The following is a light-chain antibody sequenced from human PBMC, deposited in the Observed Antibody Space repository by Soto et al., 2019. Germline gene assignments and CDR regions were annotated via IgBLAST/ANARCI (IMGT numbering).Light chain of an antibody. J-gene: IGKJ1*01. CDR1: QSVTYDQ. Sequence: ELVLTQSPDTLSLSPGERATLSCRASQSVTYDQLAWYRQTPGQAPRLLIYGASSRAAGIPDRFSGSGSGTDFTLTISRLEPEDFVVYHCQQYGDLPPTFGQGTKVDI. CDR3: QQYGDLPPT. CDR2: GAS. V-gene: IGKV3-20*01.